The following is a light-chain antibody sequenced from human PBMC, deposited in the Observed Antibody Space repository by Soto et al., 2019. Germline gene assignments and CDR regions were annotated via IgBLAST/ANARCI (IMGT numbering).Light chain of an antibody. Sequence: QSALTQPASVSGSPGQSITISCTGTTIDVGGYNYVSWYQQHPGKAPKLMIYDVSNRPSGVSNRFSGSKSGNTASLTISGLQAEDEADYYCCSYASTTTVLFGGGTKLTVL. V-gene: IGLV2-14*01. J-gene: IGLJ2*01. CDR2: DVS. CDR3: CSYASTTTVL. CDR1: TIDVGGYNY.